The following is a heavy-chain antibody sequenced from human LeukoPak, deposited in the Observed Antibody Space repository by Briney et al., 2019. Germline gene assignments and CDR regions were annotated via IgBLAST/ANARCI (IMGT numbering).Heavy chain of an antibody. CDR3: ARVFSSSWYGRSKLTSDY. V-gene: IGHV4-34*01. CDR1: GGSFSGYY. D-gene: IGHD6-13*01. CDR2: INHSGST. J-gene: IGHJ4*02. Sequence: SETLSLTCAVYGGSFSGYYWSWIRQPPGKGLEWIGEINHSGSTNYNPSLKSRVTISVDTSKNQFSLKLSSVTAADTAVYYCARVFSSSWYGRSKLTSDYWGQGTLVTVSS.